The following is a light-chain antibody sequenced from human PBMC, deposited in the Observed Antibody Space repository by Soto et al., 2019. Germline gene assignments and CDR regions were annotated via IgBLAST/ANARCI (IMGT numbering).Light chain of an antibody. J-gene: IGKJ4*01. CDR1: QSISSW. Sequence: DIQMTQSPSTLSASVGDIVTITCRASQSISSWLAWYQQKTGKAPKVLIYKASSLERGVPAMFSGSGSGTEITLTIGSMQPDDSATYYCQHYNRYPLILGGRTKVEI. CDR2: KAS. V-gene: IGKV1-5*03. CDR3: QHYNRYPLI.